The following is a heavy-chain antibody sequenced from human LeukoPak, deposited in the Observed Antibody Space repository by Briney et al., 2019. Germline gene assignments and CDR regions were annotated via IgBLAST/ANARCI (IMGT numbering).Heavy chain of an antibody. D-gene: IGHD2-15*01. CDR2: IYYSGST. CDR1: VGSISSSSYY. CDR3: ARGGYCSGGSCPDY. Sequence: SETLSLTCTVSVGSISSSSYYWGWIRQPPGKGLEWIGSIYYSGSTYYNPSLKSRVTISVDTSKSQFSLKLSSVTAADTAVYYCARGGYCSGGSCPDYWGQGTLVTVSS. J-gene: IGHJ4*02. V-gene: IGHV4-39*01.